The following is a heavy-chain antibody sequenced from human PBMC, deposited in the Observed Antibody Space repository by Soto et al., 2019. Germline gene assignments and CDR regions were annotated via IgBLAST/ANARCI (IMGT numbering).Heavy chain of an antibody. J-gene: IGHJ6*02. CDR1: GFTLSSYG. CDR2: IWYDGSNK. CDR3: AIQGYYYYGMDV. Sequence: GGSLRLSCAASGFTLSSYGMHWVRQAPGKGLEWVAVIWYDGSNKYYADSVKGRFTISRDNSKNTLYLQMNSLRAEDTAVYYCAIQGYYYYGMDVWGQGTTVTVSS. V-gene: IGHV3-33*01.